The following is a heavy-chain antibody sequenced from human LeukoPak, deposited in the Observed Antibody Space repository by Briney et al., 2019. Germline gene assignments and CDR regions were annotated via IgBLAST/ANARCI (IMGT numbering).Heavy chain of an antibody. CDR3: ARLGSSSWYEGSGYFDY. V-gene: IGHV5-51*01. CDR1: GYSFTSYW. CDR2: IYPGDSDT. J-gene: IGHJ4*02. D-gene: IGHD6-13*01. Sequence: GESPKISCKGSGYSFTSYWIGWVRQMPGKGLEWMGIIYPGDSDTRYSPSFQGQVTISADKSISTAYLQWSSLKASDTAMYYCARLGSSSWYEGSGYFDYWGQGTLVTVSS.